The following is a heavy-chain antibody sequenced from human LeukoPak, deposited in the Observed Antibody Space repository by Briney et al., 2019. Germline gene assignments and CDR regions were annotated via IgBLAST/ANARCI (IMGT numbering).Heavy chain of an antibody. J-gene: IGHJ3*02. CDR2: IKENGNEQ. V-gene: IGHV3-7*01. CDR1: GFTFTSYW. D-gene: IGHD1-14*01. Sequence: GGSLGLSCEASGFTFTSYWMSWVRQAPGKGPEWVAHIKENGNEQYYADSVKGRFTISRDNVKQSLGLQMNSLRVEDTAVYYCARGPGDFDASDIWGQGTMVTVSS. CDR3: ARGPGDFDASDI.